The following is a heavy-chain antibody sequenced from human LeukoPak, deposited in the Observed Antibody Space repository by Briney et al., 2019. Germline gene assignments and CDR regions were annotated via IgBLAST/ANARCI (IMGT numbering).Heavy chain of an antibody. J-gene: IGHJ5*02. D-gene: IGHD4-17*01. V-gene: IGHV3-48*04. CDR1: GFTFSYYA. Sequence: QAGGSLRLSCAASGFTFSYYAMNWVRQAPGKGLESVSHIDSSSRTIYYADSVKGRFTISRDNAKNSLYLQMKSLRVEDTAVYYCIVFGDSNHWGQGTLVTVSS. CDR2: IDSSSRTI. CDR3: IVFGDSNH.